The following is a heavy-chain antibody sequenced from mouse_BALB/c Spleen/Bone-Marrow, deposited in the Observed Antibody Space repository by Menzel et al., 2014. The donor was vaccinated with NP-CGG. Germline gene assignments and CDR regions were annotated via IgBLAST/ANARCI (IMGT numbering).Heavy chain of an antibody. CDR3: ARGNPLYAMDY. Sequence: VKLVESGAELAKPGASVKMSCKASGYTFTSYWMHWVKLRPGQGLEWIGYINPSTGYTDYNQKFNDKATLTADKSSSTAYMQLSSLTSKDSAVYYCARGNPLYAMDYWGQGTSVTVSS. CDR2: INPSTGYT. D-gene: IGHD2-1*01. J-gene: IGHJ4*01. CDR1: GYTFTSYW. V-gene: IGHV1-7*01.